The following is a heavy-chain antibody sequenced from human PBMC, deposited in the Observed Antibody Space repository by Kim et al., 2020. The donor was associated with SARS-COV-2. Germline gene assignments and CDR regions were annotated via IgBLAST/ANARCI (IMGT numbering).Heavy chain of an antibody. J-gene: IGHJ6*02. Sequence: GGSLRLSCAASGFTFSTYSMNWVRQAPGKGLEWVSYISGGSNTIYYADSVKGRFTISRDNAKSSLYLQMNSLRDGDTAVYYCAREKRSGGYDYNGMDVWGQGTTVTVS. D-gene: IGHD2-15*01. CDR2: ISGGSNTI. V-gene: IGHV3-48*02. CDR1: GFTFSTYS. CDR3: AREKRSGGYDYNGMDV.